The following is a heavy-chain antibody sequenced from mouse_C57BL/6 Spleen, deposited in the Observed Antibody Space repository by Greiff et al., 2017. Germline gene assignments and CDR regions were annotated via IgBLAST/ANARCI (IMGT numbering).Heavy chain of an antibody. CDR1: GYTFTSYW. CDR2: IDPSDSYT. J-gene: IGHJ2*01. Sequence: QVQLQQPGAELVMPGASVKLSCKASGYTFTSYWMHWVKQRPGQGLEWIGEIDPSDSYTNYNQKFKGKSTLTVDKSSSTAYMQLSSLTSEDSAVYYCARGDYGTHYFDYWGQGTTLTVSS. CDR3: ARGDYGTHYFDY. D-gene: IGHD1-1*01. V-gene: IGHV1-69*01.